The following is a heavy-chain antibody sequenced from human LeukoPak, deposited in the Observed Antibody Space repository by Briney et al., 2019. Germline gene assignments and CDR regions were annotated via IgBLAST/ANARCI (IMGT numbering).Heavy chain of an antibody. J-gene: IGHJ4*02. CDR3: ASLQMGAKDYFDY. CDR2: INPNSGGT. CDR1: GYTSTGYY. D-gene: IGHD1-26*01. V-gene: IGHV1-2*02. Sequence: ASVKVSCKASGYTSTGYYMHWVRQAPGQGLEWMGWINPNSGGTNYAQKFQGRVTMTRDTSISTAYMELSRLRSDDTAVYYCASLQMGAKDYFDYWGQGTLVTVSS.